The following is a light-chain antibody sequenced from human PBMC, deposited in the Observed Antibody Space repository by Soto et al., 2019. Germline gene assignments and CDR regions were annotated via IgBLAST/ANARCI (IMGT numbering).Light chain of an antibody. Sequence: QSALTQPASVSGSPGQSITISCTGTSSDVGSYNLVSWYQQHPGKAPKLMIYEGSKRPSGVSNRFSGSKSGNTASLTISGLQAEDEADYYCCSYAGSGTEHVVYGGGTKLTVL. J-gene: IGLJ2*01. CDR2: EGS. CDR3: CSYAGSGTEHVV. V-gene: IGLV2-23*01. CDR1: SSDVGSYNL.